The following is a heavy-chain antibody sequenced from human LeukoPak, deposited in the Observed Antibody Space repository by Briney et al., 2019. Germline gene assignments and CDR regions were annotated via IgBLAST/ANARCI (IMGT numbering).Heavy chain of an antibody. Sequence: GGSLRLACAASGFTFDDYGMGWVRQAPGRGLEWVFGINWNGGSTGYADSVQGRRTISRDNAKTSLYLQMNSLRAEDTALYYCARGGGYGSGSYRDIWGQGTMVTVSS. CDR3: ARGGGYGSGSYRDI. D-gene: IGHD3-10*01. V-gene: IGHV3-20*04. J-gene: IGHJ3*02. CDR1: GFTFDDYG. CDR2: INWNGGST.